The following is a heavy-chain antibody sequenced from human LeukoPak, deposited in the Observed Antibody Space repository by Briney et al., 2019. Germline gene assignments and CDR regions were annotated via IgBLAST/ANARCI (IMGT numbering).Heavy chain of an antibody. CDR3: ASRGRPGTYYYYYMDV. V-gene: IGHV1-2*02. Sequence: ASVKVSCKASGYRFSGNYIHWVRQARGQGLEWMAWINPNSGDTNYAQKFHGRVTVTRGTSISTTYMELSRLTYDDTAVYYCASRGRPGTYYYYYMDVWGKGTTVTVSS. D-gene: IGHD1-14*01. J-gene: IGHJ6*03. CDR2: INPNSGDT. CDR1: GYRFSGNY.